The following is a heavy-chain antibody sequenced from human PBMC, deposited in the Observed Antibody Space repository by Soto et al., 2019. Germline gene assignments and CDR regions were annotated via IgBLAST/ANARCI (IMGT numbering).Heavy chain of an antibody. CDR2: ISSSSSTI. D-gene: IGHD3-10*01. CDR1: GFTFSSYS. Sequence: EVQLVESGGGLVQPGGSLRLSCAASGFTFSSYSMNWVRQAPGKGLEWGSYISSSSSTIYYADSVKGRFTISRDNAKNSLYLQMNSPRAEDTAVYYCARANYYGSPGDFDYWGQGTLVTVSS. CDR3: ARANYYGSPGDFDY. V-gene: IGHV3-48*01. J-gene: IGHJ4*02.